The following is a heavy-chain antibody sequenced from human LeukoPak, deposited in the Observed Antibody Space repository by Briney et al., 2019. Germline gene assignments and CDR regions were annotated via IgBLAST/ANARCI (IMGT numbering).Heavy chain of an antibody. Sequence: GGSLRLSCAVSGITLSNYGMSWVRQAPGKGLEWVAGISDSGGSANYADSVKGRFTISRDNPKNTLYLQMNSLRAEATAVYFRANRGIVIRAVIIVGFHKEAYYFDYWGQGALVTVSS. J-gene: IGHJ4*02. CDR1: GITLSNYG. V-gene: IGHV3-23*01. D-gene: IGHD3-10*01. CDR3: ANRGIVIRAVIIVGFHKEAYYFDY. CDR2: ISDSGGSA.